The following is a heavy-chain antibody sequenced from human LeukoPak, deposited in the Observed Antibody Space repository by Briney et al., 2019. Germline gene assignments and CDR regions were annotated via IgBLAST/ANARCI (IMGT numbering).Heavy chain of an antibody. J-gene: IGHJ4*02. Sequence: ASVKVSCKASGYTFTSYGISWVRQAPGQGLEWMGWISAYNGNTNYAQKLQGRVTMTTDTSTSTAYMELRSLRSDDTAVYYCARAEDSSGYVGFDYWGRGTLVTVSS. CDR3: ARAEDSSGYVGFDY. V-gene: IGHV1-18*01. CDR2: ISAYNGNT. CDR1: GYTFTSYG. D-gene: IGHD3-22*01.